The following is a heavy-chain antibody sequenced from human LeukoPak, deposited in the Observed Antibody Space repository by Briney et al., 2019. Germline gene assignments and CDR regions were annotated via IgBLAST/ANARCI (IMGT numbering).Heavy chain of an antibody. CDR3: ARDGYSSSWHLSGGMDV. CDR2: IKQDGSEK. Sequence: SGGSLRLSCAASGFTFSSYWMSWVRQAPGQGLEWVAIIKQDGSEKYYVDSVKGRFTISRDKAKNSLDLQMNSLRVEDTAVYYCARDGYSSSWHLSGGMDVWGQGTTVNVSS. D-gene: IGHD6-13*01. CDR1: GFTFSSYW. V-gene: IGHV3-7*01. J-gene: IGHJ6*02.